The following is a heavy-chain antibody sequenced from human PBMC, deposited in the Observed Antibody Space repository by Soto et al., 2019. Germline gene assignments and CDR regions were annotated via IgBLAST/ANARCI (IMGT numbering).Heavy chain of an antibody. CDR2: IYPGDSDT. D-gene: IGHD6-13*01. CDR1: GYSFTSYC. J-gene: IGHJ6*02. Sequence: GESLKISCKGSGYSFTSYCIGWVRQMPGKGLEWMGIIYPGDSDTRYSPSFQGQVTISADKSISTAYLQWSSLKASDTAMYYCATTSAAGKYYYGMDVWGQGTTVTVSS. V-gene: IGHV5-51*01. CDR3: ATTSAAGKYYYGMDV.